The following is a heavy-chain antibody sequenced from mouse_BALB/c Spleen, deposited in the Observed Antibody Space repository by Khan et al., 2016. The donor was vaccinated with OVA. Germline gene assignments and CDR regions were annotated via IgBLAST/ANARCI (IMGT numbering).Heavy chain of an antibody. CDR3: ARSAYGNFAY. CDR2: ISSDGDYT. CDR1: GFTFSTYA. J-gene: IGHJ3*01. D-gene: IGHD2-1*01. V-gene: IGHV5-9-3*01. Sequence: EVELVESGGGLVKPGGSLKLSCAASGFTFSTYAMSWVRQTPEKRLEWLATISSDGDYTYYPDNVTGRFTISRDNAKNTLYLQMSSLRSEDTAMYYCARSAYGNFAYWGQGTLVTVSA.